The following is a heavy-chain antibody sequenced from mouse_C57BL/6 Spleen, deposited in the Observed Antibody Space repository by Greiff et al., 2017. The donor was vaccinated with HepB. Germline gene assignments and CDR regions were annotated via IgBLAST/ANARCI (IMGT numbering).Heavy chain of an antibody. CDR1: GFTFSSYA. V-gene: IGHV5-4*01. D-gene: IGHD1-1*01. J-gene: IGHJ2*01. CDR3: ARDDYYGSSPFDY. CDR2: ISDGGSYT. Sequence: EVMLVESGGGLVKPGGSLKLSCAASGFTFSSYAMSWVRQTPEKRLEWVATISDGGSYTYYPDNVKGRFTISRDNAKNNLYLQMSHLKSEDTAMYYCARDDYYGSSPFDYWGQGTTLTVSS.